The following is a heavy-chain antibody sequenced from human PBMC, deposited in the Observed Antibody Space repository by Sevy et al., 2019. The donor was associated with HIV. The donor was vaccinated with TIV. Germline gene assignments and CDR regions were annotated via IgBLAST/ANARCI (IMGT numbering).Heavy chain of an antibody. D-gene: IGHD3-3*01. CDR2: ISGFNGDT. V-gene: IGHV1-18*01. Sequence: ASVKVSCKASGYTFTNYAISWVRQAPGQGLEWMGWISGFNGDTKNAEKFQGRFTMTTDTSTKTAYMDLRSLRSDDTAVYYCVRGTTFYDFWTGGDYWGQETLVTVSS. CDR3: VRGTTFYDFWTGGDY. CDR1: GYTFTNYA. J-gene: IGHJ4*02.